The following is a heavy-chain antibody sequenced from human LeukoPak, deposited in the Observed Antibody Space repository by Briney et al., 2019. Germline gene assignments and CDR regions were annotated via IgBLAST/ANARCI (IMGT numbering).Heavy chain of an antibody. D-gene: IGHD3-10*01. V-gene: IGHV1-69*04. CDR1: GCTFISYA. Sequence: GASVKVSCEASGCTFISYAISWVRQAPGQGLEWMGRIIPILGIANYAQKFQGRVTITADKSTSTAYMELSRLRSDDTAVYYCARDLLKSCYFDYWGQGTLVTVSS. CDR2: IIPILGIA. J-gene: IGHJ4*02. CDR3: ARDLLKSCYFDY.